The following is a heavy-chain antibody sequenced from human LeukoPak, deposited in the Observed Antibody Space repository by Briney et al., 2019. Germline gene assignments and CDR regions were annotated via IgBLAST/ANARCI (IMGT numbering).Heavy chain of an antibody. J-gene: IGHJ4*02. CDR3: ARGPYGDYVDALDY. D-gene: IGHD4-17*01. Sequence: PGGALGPPFAAPGFPFKTFSMNWVPQAPGKGLGWIFYISDSSGTIYYADSVKGRFTISRDNAKNSLYLQMNSLRAEDTAVYYCARGPYGDYVDALDYWGQGTLVTVSS. CDR1: GFPFKTFS. CDR2: ISDSSGTI. V-gene: IGHV3-48*01.